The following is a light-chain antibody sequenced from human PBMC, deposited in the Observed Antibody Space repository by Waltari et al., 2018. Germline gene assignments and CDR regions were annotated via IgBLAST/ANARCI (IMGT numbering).Light chain of an antibody. V-gene: IGLV2-11*01. CDR2: DVS. CDR1: SSDVGAYTY. Sequence: QSALTQPRSVSGSPGQSVTISCTGTSSDVGAYTYVSWFQQHPGKAPKLIIYDVSKRPSGLPGRFSGSKSGNTASLTISGLQTEDDADYYCSAYTGSLNVFGTGTKVTVL. CDR3: SAYTGSLNV. J-gene: IGLJ1*01.